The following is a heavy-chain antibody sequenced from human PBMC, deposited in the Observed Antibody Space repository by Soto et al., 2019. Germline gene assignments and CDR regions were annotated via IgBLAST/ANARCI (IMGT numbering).Heavy chain of an antibody. CDR3: AKDHKGPYCTNGVCYFDY. Sequence: GGSLRLSCAASVFTFSSYAMSWVRQAPGKGLEWVSAISGSGGSTYYADSVKGRFTISRDNSKNTLYLQMNSLRAEDTAVYYCAKDHKGPYCTNGVCYFDYWGQGTLVTVSS. V-gene: IGHV3-23*01. J-gene: IGHJ4*02. CDR2: ISGSGGST. D-gene: IGHD2-8*01. CDR1: VFTFSSYA.